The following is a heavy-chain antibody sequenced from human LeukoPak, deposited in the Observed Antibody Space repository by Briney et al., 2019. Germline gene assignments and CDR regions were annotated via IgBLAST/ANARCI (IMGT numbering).Heavy chain of an antibody. CDR1: GFTFSYYE. CDR3: ARDGDIAVATAPYYFDY. V-gene: IGHV3-48*03. Sequence: GGSLRLSCAASGFTFSYYEMIWVRQAPGKGLEWVSYITGGSTTKNYADSVKGRFTFSRDNAKNSLYLQMNSVSAEDTAIYYCARDGDIAVATAPYYFDYWGQGILVTVSS. D-gene: IGHD6-19*01. J-gene: IGHJ4*02. CDR2: ITGGSTTK.